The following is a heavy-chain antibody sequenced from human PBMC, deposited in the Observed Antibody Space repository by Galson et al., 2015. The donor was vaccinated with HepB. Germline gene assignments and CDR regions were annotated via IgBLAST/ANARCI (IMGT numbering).Heavy chain of an antibody. CDR3: ARHSYGDYVGDWYFDL. CDR2: IYYSGST. CDR1: GGSISSYY. Sequence: TLSLTCTVSGGSISSYYWSWIRQPPGKGLEWIGYIYYSGSTNYNPSLKSRVTISVDTSKNQFSLELSSVTAADTAVYYCARHSYGDYVGDWYFDLWGRGTLVTVSS. V-gene: IGHV4-59*08. D-gene: IGHD4-17*01. J-gene: IGHJ2*01.